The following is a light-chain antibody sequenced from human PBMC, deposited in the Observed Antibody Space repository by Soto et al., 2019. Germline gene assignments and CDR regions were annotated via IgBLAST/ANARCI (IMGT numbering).Light chain of an antibody. CDR3: QQSYKMPS. Sequence: EIPLTQSPSSLAASMGDRLTLTCRASRNVSIYLNWYQHKPGKGPTLLIHATSNLQIGVPSRSSGSGSGTEFTLTISILEAEDFGTSSFQQSYKMPSFGQGTRLVI. CDR1: RNVSIY. J-gene: IGKJ5*01. CDR2: ATS. V-gene: IGKV1-39*01.